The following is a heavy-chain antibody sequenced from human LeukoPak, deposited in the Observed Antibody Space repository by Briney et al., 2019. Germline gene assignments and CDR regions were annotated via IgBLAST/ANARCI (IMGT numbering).Heavy chain of an antibody. CDR1: GFTFSSYS. CDR3: ARPLYSSGWPPFDY. CDR2: ISSSSSYI. V-gene: IGHV3-21*01. D-gene: IGHD6-19*01. J-gene: IGHJ4*02. Sequence: GGSLRLSCAASGFTFSSYSMNWVRQAPGKGLEWVSSISSSSSYIYYADSVKGRFTISRDNARHSLYLQMNSLRAEDTAVYYCARPLYSSGWPPFDYWGQGTLVTVSS.